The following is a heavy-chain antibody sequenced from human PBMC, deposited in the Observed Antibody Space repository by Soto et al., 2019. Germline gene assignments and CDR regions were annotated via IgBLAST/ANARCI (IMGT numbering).Heavy chain of an antibody. V-gene: IGHV5-51*01. CDR2: IYPGDSDT. D-gene: IGHD6-13*01. J-gene: IGHJ4*02. CDR3: ARRGSSSPSYNFDF. Sequence: ESVTMSVTGSRYTFTNYWIGWVRQIPGRGLEWMAIIYPGDSDTRYSPSFEGQVTISADKSSSTAYLQWSSLKDSDTAIYYCARRGSSSPSYNFDFWGQGTPVTVSS. CDR1: RYTFTNYW.